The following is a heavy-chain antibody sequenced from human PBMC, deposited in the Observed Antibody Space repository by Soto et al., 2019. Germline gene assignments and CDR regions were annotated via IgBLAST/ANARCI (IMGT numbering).Heavy chain of an antibody. J-gene: IGHJ6*02. D-gene: IGHD3-3*01. V-gene: IGHV3-49*05. CDR3: TREAPYYDFWRGYYMGYYYYGMDV. Sequence: NPGGSLRLSCTASGFTFGDYAMSWFRQAPGKGLEWVGFIRSKAYGGTTEYAASVKGRFTISRDDSKSIAYLQMNSLKTEDTAVYYCTREAPYYDFWRGYYMGYYYYGMDVWGQGTTATVSS. CDR1: GFTFGDYA. CDR2: IRSKAYGGTT.